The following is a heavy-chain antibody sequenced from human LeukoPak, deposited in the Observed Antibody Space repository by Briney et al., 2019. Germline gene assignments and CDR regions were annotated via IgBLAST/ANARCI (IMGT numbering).Heavy chain of an antibody. D-gene: IGHD3-10*02. V-gene: IGHV3-30*02. CDR2: IRYDGSKK. Sequence: SGGSLRLSCAASGFTFSSYVMSWVRQAPGKGLEWVAFIRYDGSKKYYTDSVKGRFTISRDNSKNTLYLQMNSLSAEDTAFYYCAKEELRRITMWGYMDVWGKGTTVTISS. CDR1: GFTFSSYV. CDR3: AKEELRRITMWGYMDV. J-gene: IGHJ6*03.